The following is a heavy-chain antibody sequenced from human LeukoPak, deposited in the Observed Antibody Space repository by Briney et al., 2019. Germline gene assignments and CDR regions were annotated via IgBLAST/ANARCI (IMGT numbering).Heavy chain of an antibody. CDR3: ARDNIVVVPAAMSGAFDY. CDR1: GGSISSGGYY. J-gene: IGHJ4*02. CDR2: IYHSGST. D-gene: IGHD2-2*01. V-gene: IGHV4-30-2*01. Sequence: PSETLSLTCTVSGGSISSGGYYWSWIRQPPGKGLEWIGYIYHSGSTYYNPSLKSRVTISVDRSKNQFSLKLSSVTAADTAVYYCARDNIVVVPAAMSGAFDYWGQGTLVTVSS.